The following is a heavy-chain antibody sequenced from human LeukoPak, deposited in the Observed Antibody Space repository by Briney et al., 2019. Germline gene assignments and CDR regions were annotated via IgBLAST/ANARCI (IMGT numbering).Heavy chain of an antibody. J-gene: IGHJ5*02. CDR3: VRDYFCSGGTCDDCFDP. D-gene: IGHD2-15*01. CDR2: ISTYDHDT. CDR1: GYTFTNYG. V-gene: IGHV1-18*01. Sequence: GASVKVPCKASGYTFTNYGISWVRQAPGQGLEWMAWISTYDHDTNYAQKFRGRVTMTTDTSTSTAYMELRSLGSDDTAVYYCVRDYFCSGGTCDDCFDPWGQGTLVTVSS.